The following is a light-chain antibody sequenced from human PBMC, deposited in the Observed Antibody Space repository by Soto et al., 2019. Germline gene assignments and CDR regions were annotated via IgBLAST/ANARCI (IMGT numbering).Light chain of an antibody. V-gene: IGKV3-11*01. Sequence: EIVLTQSPGTLSLSPGERATLSCRASQSISTYLAWYQQKPGQAPRLLIYEATNRAIGIPARFSGSGSGTDFSLTISSLEPEDFAVYYCQQRDSWPPTFGGGTKVDVK. J-gene: IGKJ4*01. CDR3: QQRDSWPPT. CDR1: QSISTY. CDR2: EAT.